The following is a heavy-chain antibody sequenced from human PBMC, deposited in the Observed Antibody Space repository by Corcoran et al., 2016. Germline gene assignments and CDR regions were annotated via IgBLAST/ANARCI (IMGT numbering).Heavy chain of an antibody. D-gene: IGHD3-10*01. CDR3: ARDRNLAGAGQGLPFDF. Sequence: QVQLQESGPGLVKPSETLSLTCTVSGGFIGSYYWSWIRQPAGKGLEWIGRASTTGNTHYNPSLKRRVTMSVDTSKNQFSLELSSVTAADTAVYFCARDRNLAGAGQGLPFDFWGQGTLVTVSS. CDR2: ASTTGNT. J-gene: IGHJ4*02. V-gene: IGHV4-4*07. CDR1: GGFIGSYY.